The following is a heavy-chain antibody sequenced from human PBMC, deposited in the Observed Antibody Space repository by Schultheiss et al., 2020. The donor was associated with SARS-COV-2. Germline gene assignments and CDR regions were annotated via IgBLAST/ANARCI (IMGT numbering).Heavy chain of an antibody. CDR1: GGTFSSYA. Sequence: ASVKVSCKASGGTFSSYAISWVRQAPGQALEWMGWMNPNSGSTSYAQKFQGRVTMTTDTSTSTAYMELRSLRSDDTAVYYCARDPSFGYYGMDVWGQGTTVTVSS. CDR3: ARDPSFGYYGMDV. V-gene: IGHV1-18*01. CDR2: MNPNSGST. J-gene: IGHJ6*02. D-gene: IGHD3-10*01.